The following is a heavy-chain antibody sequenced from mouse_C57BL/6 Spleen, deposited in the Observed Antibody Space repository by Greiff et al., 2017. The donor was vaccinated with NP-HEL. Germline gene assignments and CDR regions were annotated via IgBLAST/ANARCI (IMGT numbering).Heavy chain of an antibody. V-gene: IGHV5-17*01. CDR3: ARGIPYYYGSSYSFDY. CDR1: GFTFSDYG. CDR2: ISSGSSTI. J-gene: IGHJ2*01. Sequence: EVHLVESGGGLVKPGGSLKLSCAASGFTFSDYGMHWVRQAPEKGLEWVAYISSGSSTIYYADTVKGRFTISRDNAKNTLFLQMTSLRSEDTAMYYCARGIPYYYGSSYSFDYWGQGTTLTVSS. D-gene: IGHD1-1*01.